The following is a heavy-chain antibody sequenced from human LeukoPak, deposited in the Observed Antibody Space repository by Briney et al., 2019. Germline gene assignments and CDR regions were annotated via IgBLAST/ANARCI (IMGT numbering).Heavy chain of an antibody. CDR1: GFTLSGSW. V-gene: IGHV3-7*01. CDR3: ARDPRYCSSIICSQLFDY. Sequence: PGGSLRLSCAASGFTLSGSWMSWVRQAPGKGLEWVANIKHDGSETDYVDSVKGRFTISRDNAKNSLYLQMNNLRAEDTAVYYCARDPRYCSSIICSQLFDYWGQGTLVTVSS. D-gene: IGHD2-2*01. J-gene: IGHJ4*02. CDR2: IKHDGSET.